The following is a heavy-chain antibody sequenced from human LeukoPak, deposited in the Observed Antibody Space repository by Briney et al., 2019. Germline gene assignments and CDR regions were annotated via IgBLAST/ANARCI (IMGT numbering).Heavy chain of an antibody. CDR1: GFTFSSYA. CDR2: ISSSSSTI. V-gene: IGHV3-48*01. CDR3: ATAHPHIVVVPAANLYYYYMDV. D-gene: IGHD2-2*01. J-gene: IGHJ6*03. Sequence: GGSLRLSCAASGFTFSSYAMSWVRQAPGKGLEWVSYISSSSSTIYYADSVKGRFTISRDNAKNSLYLQMNSLRAEDTAVYYCATAHPHIVVVPAANLYYYYMDVWGKGTTVTVSS.